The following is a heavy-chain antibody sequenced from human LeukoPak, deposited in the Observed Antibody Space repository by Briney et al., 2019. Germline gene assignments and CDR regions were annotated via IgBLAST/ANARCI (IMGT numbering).Heavy chain of an antibody. D-gene: IGHD6-19*01. Sequence: KPSETLSLTCTVSGGFISSSSYFWGWIRQPLGKGLEWIGSIYYSGSTSYNTSLKSRVTISVDTPKSQFSLKLSFVTAADTAVYYCASPWSSGGFDYWGQGTLVTVSS. CDR3: ASPWSSGGFDY. V-gene: IGHV4-39*01. CDR2: IYYSGST. J-gene: IGHJ4*02. CDR1: GGFISSSSYF.